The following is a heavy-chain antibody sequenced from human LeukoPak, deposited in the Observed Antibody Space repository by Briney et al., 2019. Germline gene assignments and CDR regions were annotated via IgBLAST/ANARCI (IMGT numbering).Heavy chain of an antibody. CDR3: AGTRGVTIDY. J-gene: IGHJ4*02. CDR2: ISSSSSYI. Sequence: PGGSLRLSCAASGFTFRSYSMNWVRQAPGKGLEWVSSISSSSSYIYYADSVKGRFTISRDNAKNSLYLQMNSLRAEDTAVYYCAGTRGVTIDYWGQGTLVTVPS. CDR1: GFTFRSYS. V-gene: IGHV3-21*01. D-gene: IGHD4-17*01.